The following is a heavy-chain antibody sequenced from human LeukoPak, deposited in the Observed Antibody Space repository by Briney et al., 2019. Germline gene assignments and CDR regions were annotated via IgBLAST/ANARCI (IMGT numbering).Heavy chain of an antibody. CDR2: INHSGST. D-gene: IGHD6-19*01. Sequence: SETLSLTCTVSGGSISSYYWSWIRQPPGKGLEWIGEINHSGSTNYNPSLKSRVTISVDKSKNQFSLKLSSVTAADTAVYYCAAVAGPPMYYYYMDVWGQGTLVTVSS. CDR3: AAVAGPPMYYYYMDV. J-gene: IGHJ6*03. CDR1: GGSISSYY. V-gene: IGHV4-59*12.